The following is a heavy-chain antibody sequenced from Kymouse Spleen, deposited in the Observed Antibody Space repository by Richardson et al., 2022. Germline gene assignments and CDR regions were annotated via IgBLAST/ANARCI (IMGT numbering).Heavy chain of an antibody. CDR2: ISYDGSNK. J-gene: IGHJ1*01. CDR1: GFTFSSYG. V-gene: IGHV3-30*18. CDR3: AKDRGITGTMGYFQH. Sequence: QVQLVESGGGVVQPGRSLRLSCAASGFTFSSYGMHWVRQAPGKGLEWVAVISYDGSNKYYADSVKGRFTISRDNSKNTLYLQMNSLRAEDTAVYYCAKDRGITGTMGYFQHWGQGTLVTVSS. D-gene: IGHD1-7*01.